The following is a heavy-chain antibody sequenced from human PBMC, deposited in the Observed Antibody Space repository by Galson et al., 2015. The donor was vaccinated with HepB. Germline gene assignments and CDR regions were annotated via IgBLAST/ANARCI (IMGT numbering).Heavy chain of an antibody. CDR2: VKGDGRST. J-gene: IGHJ4*02. D-gene: IGHD4/OR15-4a*01. CDR1: GFTCSDCW. V-gene: IGHV3-74*01. Sequence: SLRLSCAASGFTCSDCWMHWVRQAPGKGLVWVSLVKGDGRSTKYADSVKGRFTISRDNSKNALYLQMTSLRAEDTAVYYCTKGTINNVYYFDYWGQGTLVTVAS. CDR3: TKGTINNVYYFDY.